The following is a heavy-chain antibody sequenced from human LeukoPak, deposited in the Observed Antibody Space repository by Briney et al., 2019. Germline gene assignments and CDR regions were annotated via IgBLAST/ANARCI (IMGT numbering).Heavy chain of an antibody. CDR3: ARDQRLDCSSTSCYRVDY. Sequence: ASVKVSCKASGYTFTSYGISGVRQAPGQGLEWRGWISDYNGNTNYAQKLQGRVTMTTDRSTSTAYMELRSLRSDDTAVYYCARDQRLDCSSTSCYRVDYWGQGTLVTVSS. CDR1: GYTFTSYG. J-gene: IGHJ4*02. D-gene: IGHD2-2*02. CDR2: ISDYNGNT. V-gene: IGHV1-18*01.